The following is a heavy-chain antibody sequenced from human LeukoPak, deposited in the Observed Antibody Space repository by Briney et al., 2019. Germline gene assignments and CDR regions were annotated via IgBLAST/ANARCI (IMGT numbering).Heavy chain of an antibody. Sequence: PSETLSLTCTVSGGSISSYYWSRVRQFPGKGLEWIGYISDSGSTNYSPSLESRVTISVDTSKNKFFLILSSVTAADTAVYYCARRGGTVVGDTGYHYWYFDNWGQGTLVTVSS. D-gene: IGHD5-12*01. V-gene: IGHV4-59*08. CDR3: ARRGGTVVGDTGYHYWYFDN. CDR1: GGSISSYY. J-gene: IGHJ4*02. CDR2: ISDSGST.